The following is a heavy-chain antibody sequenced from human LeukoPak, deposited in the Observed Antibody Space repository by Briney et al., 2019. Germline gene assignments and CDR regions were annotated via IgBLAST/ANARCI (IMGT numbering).Heavy chain of an antibody. CDR1: GFTFSSYA. CDR3: AKDIDPRGVRGSDGFDY. J-gene: IGHJ4*02. D-gene: IGHD3-10*01. Sequence: GGSLRLSCAASGFTFSSYAMSWVRQAPGKGLEWVSAISGSGGSTYYADSVKGRFPISRDNSKNTLYLQMNSLRAEDTAVYYCAKDIDPRGVRGSDGFDYWGQGTLVTVSS. CDR2: ISGSGGST. V-gene: IGHV3-23*01.